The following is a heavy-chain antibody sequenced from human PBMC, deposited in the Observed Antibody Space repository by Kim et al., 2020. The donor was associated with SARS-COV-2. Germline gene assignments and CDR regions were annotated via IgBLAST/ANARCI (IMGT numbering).Heavy chain of an antibody. CDR2: IIPIVDIA. Sequence: SVKVSCKASGGTFTSYAISWVRQAPGQGLEWMGRIIPIVDIANYAQKFQGRITITADKSTSTAYMELSSLRSEDTAVYYCAREGAGVRESILNYYYEMAGWGQGTTVTVSS. CDR1: GGTFTSYA. V-gene: IGHV1-69*04. CDR3: AREGAGVRESILNYYYEMAG. J-gene: IGHJ6*02. D-gene: IGHD3-10*01.